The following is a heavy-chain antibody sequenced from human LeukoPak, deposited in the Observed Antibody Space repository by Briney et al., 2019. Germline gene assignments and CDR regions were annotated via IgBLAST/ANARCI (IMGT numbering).Heavy chain of an antibody. CDR1: GGSISSSGFY. Sequence: PSETLSLTCTVSGGSISSSGFYRSWIRQHPGGGLEWIGYIYYSGSSHYNPSLKSRATISADTSENQFSLKLNSVTAADTAVYYCARVDAALVSVDYWGQGTQVTVSS. CDR3: ARVDAALVSVDY. CDR2: IYYSGSS. J-gene: IGHJ4*02. D-gene: IGHD5-18*01. V-gene: IGHV4-31*03.